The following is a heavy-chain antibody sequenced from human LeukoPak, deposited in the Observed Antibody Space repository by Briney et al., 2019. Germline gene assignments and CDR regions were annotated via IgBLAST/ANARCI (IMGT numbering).Heavy chain of an antibody. V-gene: IGHV3-23*01. D-gene: IGHD2-2*01. Sequence: GGSLRLSCAASGFTFSDYARNWVRQAPGKGLEWVSGTGSTGVSTFYADSVKGRFTVSRDNSKNTLSLQMNSLRAEDTAVYYCAKDPGVVPAHYFDYWGQGTLVTVSS. CDR3: AKDPGVVPAHYFDY. J-gene: IGHJ4*02. CDR1: GFTFSDYA. CDR2: TGSTGVST.